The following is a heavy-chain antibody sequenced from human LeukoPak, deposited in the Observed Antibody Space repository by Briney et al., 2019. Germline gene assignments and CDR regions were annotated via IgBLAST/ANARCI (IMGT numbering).Heavy chain of an antibody. D-gene: IGHD3-16*02. Sequence: GGSLRLSCAASGFTIGSYEMNWVRQAPGKGLEWVSFISNSGDSIYYADSVKGRFTISRDNAKNSLFLQMNSLRAEDTAVYYCARSEARFMLSWGQGTLVTVSS. V-gene: IGHV3-48*03. J-gene: IGHJ4*02. CDR1: GFTIGSYE. CDR2: ISNSGDSI. CDR3: ARSEARFMLS.